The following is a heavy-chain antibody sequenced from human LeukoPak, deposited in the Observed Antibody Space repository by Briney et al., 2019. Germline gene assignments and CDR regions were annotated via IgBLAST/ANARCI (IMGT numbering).Heavy chain of an antibody. V-gene: IGHV4-59*01. D-gene: IGHD5-18*01. CDR1: GGSINTYY. J-gene: IGHJ6*02. CDR2: IYYSGST. CDR3: ARDKWYSFGSYYYSMDV. Sequence: PSETLSLTCTVSGGSINTYYWSWIRQPPGKGLEWIGYIYYSGSTNYNPSLKSRVTISVDTSKNQVSLKLSSVTAADTAVYYCARDKWYSFGSYYYSMDVWGQGTTVTVSS.